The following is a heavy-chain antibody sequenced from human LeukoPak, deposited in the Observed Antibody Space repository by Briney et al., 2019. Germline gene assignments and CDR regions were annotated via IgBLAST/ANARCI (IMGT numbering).Heavy chain of an antibody. J-gene: IGHJ4*02. CDR3: AGIAAAGPFDY. Sequence: GGSLRLSCAASGFTFSSYWMSWVRQAPGKGLEWVANIKQDGSEKYYVDSVKGRFTISRDNAKNSLYLQMNSLRAEDTAVYYCAGIAAAGPFDYWGQGTLVTVSS. V-gene: IGHV3-7*03. CDR2: IKQDGSEK. CDR1: GFTFSSYW. D-gene: IGHD6-13*01.